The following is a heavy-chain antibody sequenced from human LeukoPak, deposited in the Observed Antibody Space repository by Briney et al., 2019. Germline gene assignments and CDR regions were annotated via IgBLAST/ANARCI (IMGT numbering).Heavy chain of an antibody. CDR2: ISGSGGST. V-gene: IGHV3-23*01. Sequence: PGGSLRLSCAASGFTFSSYAMSWVRQAPGKGLEWVSAISGSGGSTYYADSVKGRFTISRDNSKNTLYVQMNSLRAEDTAVYYCAKDNSMVRGVSLSPFDYWGLGTLVTVSS. CDR3: AKDNSMVRGVSLSPFDY. D-gene: IGHD3-10*01. J-gene: IGHJ4*02. CDR1: GFTFSSYA.